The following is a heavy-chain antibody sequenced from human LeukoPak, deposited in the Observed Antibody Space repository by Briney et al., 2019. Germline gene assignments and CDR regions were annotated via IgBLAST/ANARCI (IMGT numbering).Heavy chain of an antibody. CDR3: ARGSYYYGSGSPNDC. J-gene: IGHJ4*02. Sequence: ASVKVSCKASGYTFTSYDINWVRQATGQGLEWMGRMNPNSGNTGYAQKFQGRVTMTRNTSISTAYMELSSLRSEDTAVYYCARGSYYYGSGSPNDCWGQGTLVTVSS. D-gene: IGHD3-10*01. CDR2: MNPNSGNT. CDR1: GYTFTSYD. V-gene: IGHV1-8*01.